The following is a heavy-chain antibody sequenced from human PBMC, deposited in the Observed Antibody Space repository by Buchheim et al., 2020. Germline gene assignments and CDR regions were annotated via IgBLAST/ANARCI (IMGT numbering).Heavy chain of an antibody. V-gene: IGHV3-11*05. Sequence: QVQLVESGGGMVKPGGSLRLSCVASGFTFSDYYLTWIRQAPGKGLEWVSYISSTSTYTEYAEPVKGRFTISRDNAKNSLYLQMNSLRAEDTAVYYCASPSRGYYYYMDVWGQGTT. D-gene: IGHD3-10*01. CDR1: GFTFSDYY. CDR3: ASPSRGYYYYMDV. CDR2: ISSTSTYT. J-gene: IGHJ6*03.